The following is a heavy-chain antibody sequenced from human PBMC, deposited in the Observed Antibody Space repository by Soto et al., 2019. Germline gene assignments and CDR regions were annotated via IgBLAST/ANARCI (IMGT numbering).Heavy chain of an antibody. CDR1: GVTLSSYA. J-gene: IGHJ4*02. V-gene: IGHV3-23*01. CDR2: ISGSGGST. Sequence: GGSLRLSCASSGVTLSSYAMSWVRQAPGKGLEWVSAISGSGGSTYYADSVKGRFTISRDNSKNTLYLQMNSLRAEDTAVYYCASRGPYYYDSSGPGHWGQGTLVTVSS. CDR3: ASRGPYYYDSSGPGH. D-gene: IGHD3-22*01.